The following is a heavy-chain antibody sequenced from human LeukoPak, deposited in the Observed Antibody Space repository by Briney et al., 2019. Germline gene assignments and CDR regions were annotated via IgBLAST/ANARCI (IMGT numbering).Heavy chain of an antibody. J-gene: IGHJ4*02. CDR2: ISGSGGST. V-gene: IGHV3-23*01. CDR3: AKDGYYYGSGSYYKNGEYDY. Sequence: GGSLRLSCAASGFTFSSYAMSWVRQAPGKGLEWVSAISGSGGSTYYADSVKGRFTISRDNSKNTPYLQMNSLRAEDTAVYYCAKDGYYYGSGSYYKNGEYDYWGQGTLVTVSS. D-gene: IGHD3-10*01. CDR1: GFTFSSYA.